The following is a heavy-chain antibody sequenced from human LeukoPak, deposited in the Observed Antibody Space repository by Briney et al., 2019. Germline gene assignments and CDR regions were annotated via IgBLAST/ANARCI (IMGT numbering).Heavy chain of an antibody. J-gene: IGHJ6*02. Sequence: ASVKVSCKASGGTFSSYAISWVRQAPGQGLEWMGWISAYNGNTNYAQKLQGRVTMTTDTSTSTAYMELRSLRSDDTAVYYCARVTARLYYYYGMDVWGQGTTVTVSS. CDR2: ISAYNGNT. V-gene: IGHV1-18*01. CDR3: ARVTARLYYYYGMDV. CDR1: GGTFSSYA.